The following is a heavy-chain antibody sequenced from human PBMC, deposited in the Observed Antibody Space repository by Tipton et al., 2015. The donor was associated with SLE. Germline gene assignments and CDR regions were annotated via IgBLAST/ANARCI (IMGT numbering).Heavy chain of an antibody. CDR3: ARGGTGDGTNPFDP. Sequence: TLSLTCTVSGNSISSGPYYWSWLRQHPGMGLEWIGYIYYSGSTNYNPSLRSRVTISVDTSKSQFSLRLSSVTAADTAVYYCARGGTGDGTNPFDPWGQGTLVTVSS. J-gene: IGHJ5*02. D-gene: IGHD4/OR15-4a*01. CDR2: IYYSGST. V-gene: IGHV4-31*03. CDR1: GNSISSGPYY.